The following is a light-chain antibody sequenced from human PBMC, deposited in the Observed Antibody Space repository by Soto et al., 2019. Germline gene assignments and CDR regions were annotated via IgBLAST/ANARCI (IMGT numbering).Light chain of an antibody. J-gene: IGLJ1*01. CDR3: SSHGGSNSPYV. CDR1: SSDIGGYNF. CDR2: DVT. V-gene: IGLV2-8*01. Sequence: QSALPQPPSASGSPGQSVAISCTGTSSDIGGYNFVSWYQQHPGKAPKLMIYDVTKRPAWVPDRFSGSKSGNTATLIVSGLQAEDEADYYCSSHGGSNSPYVLGHGTKLTVL.